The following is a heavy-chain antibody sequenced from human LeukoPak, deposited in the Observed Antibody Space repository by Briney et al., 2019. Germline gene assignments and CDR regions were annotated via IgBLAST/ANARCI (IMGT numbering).Heavy chain of an antibody. J-gene: IGHJ4*02. V-gene: IGHV1-2*02. CDR1: GYTFTGYY. Sequence: ASVKVSCKASGYTFTGYYMHWVRQAPGQGLEWMGWINPISGGTKYPQKLQGRVTMNRDTSISTAYMELSGLRSDDTAVYYCARLREGFYHFDYSGQGTLVSVSS. CDR2: INPISGGT. D-gene: IGHD2/OR15-2a*01. CDR3: ARLREGFYHFDY.